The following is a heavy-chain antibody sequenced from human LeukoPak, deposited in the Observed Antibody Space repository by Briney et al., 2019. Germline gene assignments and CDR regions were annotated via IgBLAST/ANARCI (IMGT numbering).Heavy chain of an antibody. J-gene: IGHJ6*03. Sequence: SETLSLTCTVSGGPISTYYWSRIRQSPGKEXEWIGYIYYTGSTSYSPSLKSRVAISVDTSKNQFSLKLSSVTAADTAVYYCARATSWSYYYMDVWAKGTTVTVSS. V-gene: IGHV4-59*01. CDR2: IYYTGST. CDR3: ARATSWSYYYMDV. CDR1: GGPISTYY.